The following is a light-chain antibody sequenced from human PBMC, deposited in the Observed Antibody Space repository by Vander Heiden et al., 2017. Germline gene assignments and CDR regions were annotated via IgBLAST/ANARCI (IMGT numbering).Light chain of an antibody. CDR2: GAA. V-gene: IGKV4-1*01. CDR1: QSVLYSSNNKNY. J-gene: IGKJ4*01. CDR3: QQYYSTPRT. Sequence: EIVMTQSPDSLALSPGERATINCKASQSVLYSSNNKNYLAWYQQKPGQPRKLIIYGAATRESGVPDRFSGSGSGTDFTLTISSLQAEDVAVYYCQQYYSTPRTFGGGTKVEIK.